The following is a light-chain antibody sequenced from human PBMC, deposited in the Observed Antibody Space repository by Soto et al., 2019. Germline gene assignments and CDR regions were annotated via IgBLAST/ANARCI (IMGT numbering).Light chain of an antibody. CDR3: QQYGSSPLT. V-gene: IGKV3-20*01. Sequence: EIVLTQSPGTLSLSPGERATLSCRASQSVSSSYLAWYQQKPGQAPRILIYGASSRATGIPDRFSGSGSGTDFNLTISRLEPEDFAVYYCQQYGSSPLTFGGGTKVEIK. CDR2: GAS. J-gene: IGKJ4*01. CDR1: QSVSSSY.